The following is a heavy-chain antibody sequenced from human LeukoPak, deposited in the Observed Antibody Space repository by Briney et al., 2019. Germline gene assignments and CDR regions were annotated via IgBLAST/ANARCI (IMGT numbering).Heavy chain of an antibody. CDR1: GGSISSYS. D-gene: IGHD2-2*01. V-gene: IGHV4-59*08. J-gene: IGHJ5*02. CDR2: ISDSGST. Sequence: SETLSLTCTVSGGSISSYSWSWIRQPPGKGLEWIGYISDSGSTSYNPSLKSRVTISVDTSKNQFSLRLSSVIAADTAVYYCARRCRSSHSYAGWFDPWGQGTLVTVSS. CDR3: ARRCRSSHSYAGWFDP.